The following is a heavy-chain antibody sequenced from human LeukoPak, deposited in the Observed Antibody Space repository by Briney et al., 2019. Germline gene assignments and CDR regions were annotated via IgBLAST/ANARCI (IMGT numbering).Heavy chain of an antibody. J-gene: IGHJ6*03. CDR2: ISSSSSYI. CDR3: AKGGAVSSKSITMIRGTRRYYYYMDV. V-gene: IGHV3-21*04. Sequence: GGSLRLSRAGSGFTLSSYSMKGVRQAPGRGVEWVSSISSSSSYIYYADSVKGRFTISRDNSKNALYLQMNRLRAEDTGVYYCAKGGAVSSKSITMIRGTRRYYYYMDVWGEGATVTIFS. CDR1: GFTLSSYS. D-gene: IGHD3-10*01.